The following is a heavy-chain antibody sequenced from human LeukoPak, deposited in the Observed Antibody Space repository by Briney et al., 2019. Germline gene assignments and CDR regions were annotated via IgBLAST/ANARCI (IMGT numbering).Heavy chain of an antibody. J-gene: IGHJ4*02. V-gene: IGHV4-4*02. D-gene: IGHD2-21*01. Sequence: SGTLSITCAVSGCSIIDSNWWSWVRQPPGKGLEWIGEIDHSGSTSYNPSLRSRVTMSVDTSNNHFSLKLSSVTAADTAVYYCARRYSGDLYYFDYWGQGTLVTVSS. CDR2: IDHSGST. CDR3: ARRYSGDLYYFDY. CDR1: GCSIIDSNW.